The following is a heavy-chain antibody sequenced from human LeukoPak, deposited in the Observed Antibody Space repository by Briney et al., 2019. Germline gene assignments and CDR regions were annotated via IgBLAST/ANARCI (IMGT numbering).Heavy chain of an antibody. V-gene: IGHV1-46*01. CDR2: INPSGGST. CDR3: ARALGSCSPTSCYNNWFDP. Sequence: ASVKVSCKASGYTFTSYYMHWVRQAPGQGLEWMGIINPSGGSTIYAQKFQGRITMTRDTSTSTVYMELSSLRSEDTAVYYCARALGSCSPTSCYNNWFDPWGQGTLVTVSS. CDR1: GYTFTSYY. J-gene: IGHJ5*02. D-gene: IGHD2-2*02.